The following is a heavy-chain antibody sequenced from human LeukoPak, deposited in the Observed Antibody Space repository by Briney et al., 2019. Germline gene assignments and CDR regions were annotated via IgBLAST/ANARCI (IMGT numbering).Heavy chain of an antibody. Sequence: GGSLRLSCAASGFTFSNYGIHWVRQAPGKGLEWVAVISYDGNNKYYADSVKGRFTISRDNSKNTLFLQMNSLRAEDTAVYYCAKGVDYCSGGSCPADYWGPGTLVTVSS. D-gene: IGHD2-15*01. CDR3: AKGVDYCSGGSCPADY. J-gene: IGHJ4*02. CDR1: GFTFSNYG. V-gene: IGHV3-30*18. CDR2: ISYDGNNK.